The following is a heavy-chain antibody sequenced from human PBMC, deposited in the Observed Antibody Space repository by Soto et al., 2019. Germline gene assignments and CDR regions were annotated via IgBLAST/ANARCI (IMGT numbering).Heavy chain of an antibody. Sequence: PGGSLRLSCATSGFTFDDYAMDWVRQVPGKGLEWVSGISWNSDSIGYADSVKGRFTISRDNAKNSLFLQMNNLTVEDTAVYYCASLSSGSGRDPLTGWFAPWGQGTLVTVSS. CDR2: ISWNSDSI. D-gene: IGHD3-10*01. CDR3: ASLSSGSGRDPLTGWFAP. CDR1: GFTFDDYA. J-gene: IGHJ5*02. V-gene: IGHV3-9*01.